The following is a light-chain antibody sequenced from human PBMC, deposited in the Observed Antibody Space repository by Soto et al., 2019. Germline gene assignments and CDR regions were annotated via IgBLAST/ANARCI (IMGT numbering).Light chain of an antibody. Sequence: IVLTQSPATLSLSPGKRTTLSCRTSQSVSRILAWYQQKPGQAPRLLIYGASTRATGIPARFSGSGSGTEFTLTISSLQPEDFATYYCQQANSFPLTFGGGTKVDIK. V-gene: IGKV3-15*01. CDR2: GAS. J-gene: IGKJ4*01. CDR1: QSVSRI. CDR3: QQANSFPLT.